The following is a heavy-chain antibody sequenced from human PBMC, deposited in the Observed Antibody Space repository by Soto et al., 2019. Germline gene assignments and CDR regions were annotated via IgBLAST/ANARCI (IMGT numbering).Heavy chain of an antibody. CDR2: IYCSGST. D-gene: IGHD3-3*01. V-gene: IGHV4-31*03. Sequence: SETLSLTCTVSGGSISSDGYYWSWIRQHPGKGLGWIGYIYCSGSTYYNPSLKSRVTISVDTSKNQFSLKLSSVTAADTAVYYCARAITIFGVALLGFDYWGQGTLVTVSS. CDR3: ARAITIFGVALLGFDY. CDR1: GGSISSDGYY. J-gene: IGHJ4*02.